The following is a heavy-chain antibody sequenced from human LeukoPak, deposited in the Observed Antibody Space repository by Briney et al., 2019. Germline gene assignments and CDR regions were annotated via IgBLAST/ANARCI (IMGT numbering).Heavy chain of an antibody. Sequence: SETLSLTCTDSGGSISSYYWSWIRQPPGKGLEWIGYIYYSGSTNYNPSLKSRVTISVDTSKNQFSLKLSSVTAADTAVYYCARGRYNWNYVPYYFDYWGQGTLVTVSS. CDR1: GGSISSYY. D-gene: IGHD1-7*01. CDR3: ARGRYNWNYVPYYFDY. V-gene: IGHV4-59*12. CDR2: IYYSGST. J-gene: IGHJ4*02.